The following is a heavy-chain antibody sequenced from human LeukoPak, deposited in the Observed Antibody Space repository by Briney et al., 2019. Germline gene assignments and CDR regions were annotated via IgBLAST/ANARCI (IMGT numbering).Heavy chain of an antibody. CDR1: GFTFSSYS. CDR2: ISSSSSTI. Sequence: GGSLRLSCAASGFTFSSYSLNWVRQAPGKGLEWVSYISSSSSTIYYADSVKGRFTISRDNANNSLYLHMNSLRDEDTAVYFCARGTAAAGFDYWGQGTLVTLSS. J-gene: IGHJ4*02. D-gene: IGHD6-13*01. CDR3: ARGTAAAGFDY. V-gene: IGHV3-48*02.